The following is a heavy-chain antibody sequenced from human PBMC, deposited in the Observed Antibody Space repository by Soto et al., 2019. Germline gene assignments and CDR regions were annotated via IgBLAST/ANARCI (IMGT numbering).Heavy chain of an antibody. J-gene: IGHJ6*02. CDR3: ARDHEDDQFYYGMDV. CDR1: GGSISSYY. V-gene: IGHV4-59*01. Sequence: QVQLQESGPGLVKPSETLSLTCTVSGGSISSYYWSWIRQPPGKGLEWIGYIYYSGSTDYNPSLKSRVTISIDTSKNQFSLKLSSVTAADTAVYYCARDHEDDQFYYGMDVWGQGTTVTVSS. D-gene: IGHD1-1*01. CDR2: IYYSGST.